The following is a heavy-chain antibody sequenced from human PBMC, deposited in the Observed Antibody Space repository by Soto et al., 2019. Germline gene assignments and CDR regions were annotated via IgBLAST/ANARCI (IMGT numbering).Heavy chain of an antibody. D-gene: IGHD2-21*01. V-gene: IGHV1-18*01. CDR2: ISAYNGKR. J-gene: IGHJ3*02. Sequence: QGQLLQSGDEVKKPGASVRVSCRASGYDFTSYGISWVRQAPGQVLEWVSWISAYNGKRDTAQKFQGRVTMTLDTSTDTAHMELGDLTSADTAVYYCARGSIVASIHDAFEIWGQGTMVAVSS. CDR1: GYDFTSYG. CDR3: ARGSIVASIHDAFEI.